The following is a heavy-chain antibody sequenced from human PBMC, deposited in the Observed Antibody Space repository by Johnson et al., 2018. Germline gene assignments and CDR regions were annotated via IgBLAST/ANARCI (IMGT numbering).Heavy chain of an antibody. D-gene: IGHD1-14*01. J-gene: IGHJ6*02. V-gene: IGHV4-59*01. Sequence: QVQLQESGPGLVKPSETLSLTCTVSGGSISSYYWSWIRQPPGKGLEWIGYIYYSGSTNYNPSLKSRVTISVDTSKNQFSLKLSSVTAADTAVYYCARDRKIEAGHYYYYGMDVWGQGTTVTVSS. CDR3: ARDRKIEAGHYYYYGMDV. CDR2: IYYSGST. CDR1: GGSISSYY.